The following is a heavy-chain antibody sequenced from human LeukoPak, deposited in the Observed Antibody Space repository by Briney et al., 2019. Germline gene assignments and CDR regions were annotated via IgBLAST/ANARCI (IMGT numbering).Heavy chain of an antibody. D-gene: IGHD1-26*01. CDR3: ARGWEQLDY. V-gene: IGHV3-74*01. CDR2: IESDGRST. J-gene: IGHJ4*02. CDR1: GFIVSSHY. Sequence: QSGGSLRLSCAASGFIVSSHYMNWVRQAPGKGLVWVSRIESDGRSTSYADSVKGRFTISRENAKNTLYLQMNSLRAEDTAVYYCARGWEQLDYWGQGTLVTVSS.